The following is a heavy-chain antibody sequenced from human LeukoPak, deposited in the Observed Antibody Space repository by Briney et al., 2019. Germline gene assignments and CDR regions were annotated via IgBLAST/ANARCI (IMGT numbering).Heavy chain of an antibody. Sequence: ASVKVSCKASGGTFSSYAISWVRQAPGQGLEGMGRIIPIFGTANYSQKCQGRVTITTDESTSTAYMGLSSLRSEDTAVYYCARRYSYPDAFDIWGQGTMVTVSS. V-gene: IGHV1-69*05. D-gene: IGHD5-18*01. CDR2: IIPIFGTA. CDR1: GGTFSSYA. J-gene: IGHJ3*02. CDR3: ARRYSYPDAFDI.